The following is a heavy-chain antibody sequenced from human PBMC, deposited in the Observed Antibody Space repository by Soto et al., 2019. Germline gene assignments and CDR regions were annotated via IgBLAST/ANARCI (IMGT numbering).Heavy chain of an antibody. J-gene: IGHJ3*02. CDR1: GGSISSGGYY. D-gene: IGHD2-2*01. Sequence: QVQLQESGPGLVKPSQTLSLTCTVSGGSISSGGYYWSWIRQHPGKGLEWIGYIYYSGSTYYNPSLKSRVTISVDTSKNQFYLQLSSVTAADTAVYYCAGGSSPSCYATVRGGCDIWGQGTMVTVSS. V-gene: IGHV4-31*03. CDR3: AGGSSPSCYATVRGGCDI. CDR2: IYYSGST.